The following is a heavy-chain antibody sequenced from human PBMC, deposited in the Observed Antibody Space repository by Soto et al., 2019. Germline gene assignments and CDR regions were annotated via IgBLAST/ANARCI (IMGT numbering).Heavy chain of an antibody. CDR3: AYMVRGVPYYYYYMDV. D-gene: IGHD3-10*01. Sequence: SETLSLTCAVYGGSFSGYYWSWIRQPPGKGLEWIGEINHSGSTNYNPSLKSRVTISVDTSKNQFSLKLSSVTAADTAVYYCAYMVRGVPYYYYYMDVWGKGTTVTVSS. V-gene: IGHV4-34*01. J-gene: IGHJ6*03. CDR1: GGSFSGYY. CDR2: INHSGST.